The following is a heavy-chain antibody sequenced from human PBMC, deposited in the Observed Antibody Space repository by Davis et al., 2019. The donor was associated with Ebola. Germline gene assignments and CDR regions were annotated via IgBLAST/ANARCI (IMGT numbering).Heavy chain of an antibody. CDR1: GNRFSNHA. V-gene: IGHV3-23*01. D-gene: IGHD2-8*01. CDR3: AKVFSPTHAYWYGLDV. J-gene: IGHJ6*02. CDR2: VSHNGGRT. Sequence: PGGSLRLSCAASGNRFSNHAGNWACQAPGKGLESIASVSHNGGRTYCKDSVKGRFTISRDNSKSTLYLQMNSLRDDDTAVYFCAKVFSPTHAYWYGLDVWGQGTTVIVSS.